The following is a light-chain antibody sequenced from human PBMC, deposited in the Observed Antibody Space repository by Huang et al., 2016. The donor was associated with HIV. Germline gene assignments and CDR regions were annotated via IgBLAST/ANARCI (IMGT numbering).Light chain of an antibody. Sequence: EIVMTQSPPTLSVSPGERVTLSCRASQSISSDVAWFQQKPGQPPRLLIYAASTRAIGVPARFSGRGSGTVFTLTLSSLQSEDFAVYFCHQYNRWHSFGQGTKLDIK. V-gene: IGKV3-15*01. CDR2: AAS. J-gene: IGKJ2*01. CDR3: HQYNRWHS. CDR1: QSISSD.